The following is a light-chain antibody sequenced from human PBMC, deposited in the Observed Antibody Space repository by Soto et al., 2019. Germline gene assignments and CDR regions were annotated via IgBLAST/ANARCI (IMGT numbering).Light chain of an antibody. Sequence: EIVLTQSPGTLSLSPGERATLSCRASQSVSSSYLAWYLQKPDQAPRLLIYGASSRATGIPDRFSGSGSGTDSTLTISILEREDFAVYYWQQYGRAPRWTFGQGTKVDI. CDR1: QSVSSSY. CDR3: QQYGRAPRWT. V-gene: IGKV3-20*01. CDR2: GAS. J-gene: IGKJ1*01.